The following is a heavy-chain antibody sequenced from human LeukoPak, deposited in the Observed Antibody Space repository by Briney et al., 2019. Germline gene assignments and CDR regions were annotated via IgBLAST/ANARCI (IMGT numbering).Heavy chain of an antibody. J-gene: IGHJ4*02. Sequence: GGSLRLSCAASGFTFSSYGMNWVRQAPGKGLEWVSGIGGSGGTTYYADSVKGRFTISRDNSKNSLSLQVSSLRAEDTAVYYCAKTNGYYSDWGQGTLVTVSS. D-gene: IGHD3-22*01. CDR3: AKTNGYYSD. CDR1: GFTFSSYG. V-gene: IGHV3-23*01. CDR2: IGGSGGTT.